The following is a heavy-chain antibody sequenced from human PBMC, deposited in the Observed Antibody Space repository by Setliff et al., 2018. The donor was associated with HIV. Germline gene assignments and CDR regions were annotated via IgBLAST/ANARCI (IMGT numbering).Heavy chain of an antibody. CDR2: IKSKTDGGTT. CDR3: TREIRDGYPRSSN. D-gene: IGHD3-10*01. V-gene: IGHV3-15*01. Sequence: PGGSLRLSCAASGLTFNNAWMNWVRQAPGKGLEWIGRIKSKTDGGTTDYAAPVKGRFTISRDDSKSTLYLQLTTLRTEDTGFYFCTREIRDGYPRSSNWGQGTLVTVSS. J-gene: IGHJ4*02. CDR1: GLTFNNAW.